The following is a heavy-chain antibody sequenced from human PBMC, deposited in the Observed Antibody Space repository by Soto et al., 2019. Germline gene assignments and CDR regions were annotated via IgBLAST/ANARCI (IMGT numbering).Heavy chain of an antibody. CDR2: IYYSGST. V-gene: IGHV4-30-4*01. CDR3: AIYDSSGSRGFQH. J-gene: IGHJ6*02. D-gene: IGHD3-22*01. Sequence: SETLSLTCTVSGGNISSGDYYWSWIRKPPGKGLEWIGYIYYSGSTYYNPSLKSRVTISVDTSKNQFSLKLSSVTAADTAVYYCAIYDSSGSRGFQHWGQGTTVTVSS. CDR1: GGNISSGDYY.